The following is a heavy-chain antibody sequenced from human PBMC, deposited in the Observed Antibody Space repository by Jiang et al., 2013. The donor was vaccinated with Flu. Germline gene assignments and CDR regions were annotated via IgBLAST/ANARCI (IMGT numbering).Heavy chain of an antibody. Sequence: GIIPIFGTANYAQKFQGRVTITADESTSTAYMELSSLRSEDTAVYYCALRRELGPFDYWGQGTLVTVSS. V-gene: IGHV1-69*01. CDR2: IIPIFGTA. J-gene: IGHJ4*02. D-gene: IGHD4-23*01. CDR3: ALRRELGPFDY.